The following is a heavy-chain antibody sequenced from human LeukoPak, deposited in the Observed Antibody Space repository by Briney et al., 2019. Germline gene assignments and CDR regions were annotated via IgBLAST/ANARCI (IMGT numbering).Heavy chain of an antibody. Sequence: SETLSLTCAVSGGSISSSSYYWGWIRQPPGKGLEWIGSIYYSGSTYHNPSLKSRVTISVDTSKNQFSLKLSSVTAADTAVYYCARANPPYYDFWSGYSPLRYYFDYWGQGTLVTVSS. J-gene: IGHJ4*02. V-gene: IGHV4-39*07. D-gene: IGHD3-3*01. CDR1: GGSISSSSYY. CDR2: IYYSGST. CDR3: ARANPPYYDFWSGYSPLRYYFDY.